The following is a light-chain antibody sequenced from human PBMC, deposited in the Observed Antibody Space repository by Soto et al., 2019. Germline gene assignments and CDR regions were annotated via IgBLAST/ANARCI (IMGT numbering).Light chain of an antibody. CDR3: QQYKSFPLT. CDR2: KAS. J-gene: IGKJ4*01. Sequence: DIQMTQSPSTLSASVGDRVTISCRASQSISSWLAWYQQKPGKAPKLLIYKASSLESGVPSRFSGSGSGTEFTPTISSLQPDDFATYYCQQYKSFPLTFGGGTKVDIK. V-gene: IGKV1-5*03. CDR1: QSISSW.